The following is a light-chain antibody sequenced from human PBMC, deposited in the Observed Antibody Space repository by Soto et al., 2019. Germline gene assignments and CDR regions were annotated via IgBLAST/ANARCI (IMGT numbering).Light chain of an antibody. J-gene: IGKJ1*01. CDR2: EVS. V-gene: IGKV2-30*01. CDR3: MQGSYWPRT. Sequence: VMTQSPLSLPVTLGQPASISCRSSQSLLYTDGNTYLSWFQQRPGPSPRRLIYEVSNRDSGVPERFSGSGSGTDFTLKISRVEAEDVGVYYCMQGSYWPRTFGQGTKVEIK. CDR1: QSLLYTDGNTY.